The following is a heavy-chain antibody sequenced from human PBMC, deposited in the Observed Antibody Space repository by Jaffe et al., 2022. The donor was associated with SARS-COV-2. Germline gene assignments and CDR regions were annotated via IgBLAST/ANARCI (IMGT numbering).Heavy chain of an antibody. J-gene: IGHJ5*02. V-gene: IGHV4-38-2*02. CDR2: IYHSGST. Sequence: QVQLQESGPGLVKPSETLSLTCTVSGYSISSGYYWGWIRQPPGKGLEWIGSIYHSGSTYYNPSLKSRVTISVDTSKNQFSLKLSSVTAADTAVYYCARGSVARYYGSGRPYNWFDPWGQGTLVTVSS. CDR1: GYSISSGYY. D-gene: IGHD3-10*01. CDR3: ARGSVARYYGSGRPYNWFDP.